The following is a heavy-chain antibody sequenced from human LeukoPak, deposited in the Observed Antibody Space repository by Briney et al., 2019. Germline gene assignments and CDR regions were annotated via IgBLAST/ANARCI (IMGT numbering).Heavy chain of an antibody. CDR2: INTDGKII. CDR3: VGGMGNY. CDR1: GFTFTTYW. Sequence: GGSLRLSCAAPGFTFTTYWMHWVRQAPGKGLVWVSRINTDGKIITYADSVKGRFTISRDNAKNTVYLQMKSLRVEDTAVYYCVGGMGNYWGQGTLVTVSS. J-gene: IGHJ4*02. D-gene: IGHD7-27*01. V-gene: IGHV3-74*03.